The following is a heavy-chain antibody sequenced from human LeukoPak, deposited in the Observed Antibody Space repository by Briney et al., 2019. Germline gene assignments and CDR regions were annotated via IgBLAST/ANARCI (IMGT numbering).Heavy chain of an antibody. CDR2: IWYDGSNK. Sequence: PGGSLRLSCAASGFTFSSYGMHWVRQAPGKGLEWVAVIWYDGSNKYYADSVRGRFTISRDNSKNTLYLQMNSLRAEDTAVYYCARDWWQQLDRERVYYYYGMDVWGQGTTVTVSS. CDR3: ARDWWQQLDRERVYYYYGMDV. J-gene: IGHJ6*02. CDR1: GFTFSSYG. D-gene: IGHD6-13*01. V-gene: IGHV3-33*01.